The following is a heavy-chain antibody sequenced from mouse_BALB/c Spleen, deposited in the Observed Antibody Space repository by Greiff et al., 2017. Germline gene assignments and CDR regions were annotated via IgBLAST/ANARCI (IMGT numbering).Heavy chain of an antibody. Sequence: VQLQQSGAELAKPGASVKMSCKASGYTFTSYWMHWVKQRPGQGLEWIGYINPSTGYTEYNQKFKDKATLTADKSSSTAYMQLSSLTSEDSAVYYCASLYYGNYWGQGTLVTVSA. CDR3: ASLYYGNY. J-gene: IGHJ3*01. CDR2: INPSTGYT. CDR1: GYTFTSYW. V-gene: IGHV1-7*01. D-gene: IGHD2-1*01.